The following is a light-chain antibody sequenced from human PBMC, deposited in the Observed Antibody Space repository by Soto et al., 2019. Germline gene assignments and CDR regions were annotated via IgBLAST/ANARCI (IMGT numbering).Light chain of an antibody. CDR3: QQHDTSLTWS. CDR1: QSVSIW. CDR2: GAS. Sequence: TQSPSTLSASEGDRVTISCRASQSVSIWLAWYQQKPGQAPRLLIYGASKRATGIPDRFSGSGSGTEFTLTISRLEPEDFALYYCQQHDTSLTWSFGQGTKVEIK. J-gene: IGKJ1*01. V-gene: IGKV3-20*01.